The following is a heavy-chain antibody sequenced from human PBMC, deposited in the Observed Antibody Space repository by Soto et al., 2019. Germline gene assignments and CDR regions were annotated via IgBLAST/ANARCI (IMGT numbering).Heavy chain of an antibody. CDR1: GFTVSSNY. CDR3: ARSRIAAAPPYVDY. V-gene: IGHV3-53*04. J-gene: IGHJ4*02. Sequence: EVQLVESGGGLVQPGGSLRLSCAASGFTVSSNYMSWVRQAPGKGLEWVSVIYSGGSTYYADSVKGRFTISRHNSKNTQYLQMNSLRAEDTAGYYCARSRIAAAPPYVDYWGQGTLVTVSS. CDR2: IYSGGST. D-gene: IGHD6-13*01.